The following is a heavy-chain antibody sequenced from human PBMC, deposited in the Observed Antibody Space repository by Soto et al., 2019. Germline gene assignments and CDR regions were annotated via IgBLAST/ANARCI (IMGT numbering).Heavy chain of an antibody. Sequence: GEPPKISCKGSGYCFTSYWISWARQMPGKGLEWLGRIDPSDSYTNYSPSFQGHVTISADKSISTAYLQWSSLKASDTAMYYCARHRGGSSSWPPPHGMDVWGQGTTVTVSS. CDR1: GYCFTSYW. CDR3: ARHRGGSSSWPPPHGMDV. D-gene: IGHD6-13*01. V-gene: IGHV5-10-1*01. J-gene: IGHJ6*02. CDR2: IDPSDSYT.